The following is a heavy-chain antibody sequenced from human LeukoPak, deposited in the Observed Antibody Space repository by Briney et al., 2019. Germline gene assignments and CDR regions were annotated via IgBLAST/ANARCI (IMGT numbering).Heavy chain of an antibody. J-gene: IGHJ4*02. CDR1: GFTFSSYA. CDR2: ISGSGGST. CDR3: AKVVSGGWQSPIDY. Sequence: PGGSLRLSCAASGFTFSSYAMSWVRQAPGKGLEWVSAISGSGGSTYYADSVKGRFTISRDNSKNTLYLQVNSLRAEDTAVYYCAKVVSGGWQSPIDYWGQGTLVTVSS. D-gene: IGHD1-26*01. V-gene: IGHV3-23*01.